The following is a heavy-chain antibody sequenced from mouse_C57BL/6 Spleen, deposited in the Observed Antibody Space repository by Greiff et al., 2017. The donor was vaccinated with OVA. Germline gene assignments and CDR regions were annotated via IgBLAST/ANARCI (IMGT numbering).Heavy chain of an antibody. J-gene: IGHJ4*01. CDR2: ISDGGSYT. D-gene: IGHD3-1*01. CDR3: ARDRGLYYAMDY. Sequence: EVQLVESGEGLVKPGGSLKLSCAASGFTFSSYAMSWVRQTPEKRLEWVATISDGGSYTYYPDNVKGRFTISRDNAKNNLYLQMSHLKSEDTAMYYCARDRGLYYAMDYWGQGTSVTVSS. V-gene: IGHV5-4*01. CDR1: GFTFSSYA.